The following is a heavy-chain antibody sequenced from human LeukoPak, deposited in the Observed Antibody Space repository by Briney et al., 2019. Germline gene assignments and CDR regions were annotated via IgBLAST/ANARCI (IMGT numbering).Heavy chain of an antibody. CDR2: IRSKAYGGTT. V-gene: IGHV3-49*03. D-gene: IGHD3-10*01. J-gene: IGHJ4*02. Sequence: GGSLRLSCTASGFTFGDYAMSWFRQAPGKGLEWVVFIRSKAYGGTTEYAASVKGRFTISRDDSKSIAYLQMNSLKTEDTAVYYCTRDMYYYGSGSYFPYYFDYWGQGTLVTVSS. CDR3: TRDMYYYGSGSYFPYYFDY. CDR1: GFTFGDYA.